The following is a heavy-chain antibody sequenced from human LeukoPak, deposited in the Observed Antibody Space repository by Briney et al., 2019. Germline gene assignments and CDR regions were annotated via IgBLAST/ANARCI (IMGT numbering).Heavy chain of an antibody. CDR1: GGSISSSSYY. CDR2: INHSGST. CDR3: ASSNHGDFRNWFDP. V-gene: IGHV4-39*07. D-gene: IGHD4-17*01. J-gene: IGHJ5*02. Sequence: SETLSLTCTVSGGSISSSSYYWSWIRQPPGKGLEWIGEINHSGSTNYNPSLKSRVTISVDTSKNQFSLKLSSVTAADTAVYYCASSNHGDFRNWFDPWGQGTLVTVSS.